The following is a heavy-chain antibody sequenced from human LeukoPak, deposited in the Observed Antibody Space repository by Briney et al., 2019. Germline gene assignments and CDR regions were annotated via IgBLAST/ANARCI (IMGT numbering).Heavy chain of an antibody. J-gene: IGHJ3*02. CDR2: IYHSGST. CDR3: ARDIRLGNPKVDAFDI. Sequence: SETLSLTCAVSGGSISSSNWWSWVRQPPGKGLEWIGEIYHSGSTNYNPSLKSRVTISVDKSKNQFSLKLSSVTAEDTAVYYCARDIRLGNPKVDAFDIWGQGTMVTVSS. V-gene: IGHV4-4*02. D-gene: IGHD4-23*01. CDR1: GGSISSSNW.